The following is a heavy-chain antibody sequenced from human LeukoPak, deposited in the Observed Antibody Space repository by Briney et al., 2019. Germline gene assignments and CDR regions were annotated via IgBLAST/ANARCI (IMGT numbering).Heavy chain of an antibody. CDR3: ARAVAVTMVQGVKY. D-gene: IGHD3-10*01. J-gene: IGHJ4*02. CDR2: INPNSGGT. Sequence: GASVKVSCKASGYTFTGYYMHRVRQAPGQGLEWMGWINPNSGGTNYAQKFQGRVTMTRDTSISTAYMEPSRLRSDDTAVYYCARAVAVTMVQGVKYWGQGTLVTVSS. V-gene: IGHV1-2*02. CDR1: GYTFTGYY.